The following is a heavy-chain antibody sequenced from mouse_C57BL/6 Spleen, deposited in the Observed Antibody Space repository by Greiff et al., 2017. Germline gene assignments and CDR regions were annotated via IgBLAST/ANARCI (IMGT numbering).Heavy chain of an antibody. CDR3: ATMGTTGGDYYAMDY. CDR2: ISSGSSTI. Sequence: EVNVVESGGGLVKPGGSLKLSCAASGFTFRDYGLHWVRQAPEKGLEWVAYISSGSSTIYYADTVKGRFTFSRDNAKKTLFLQMTSLRSEYTAMYYCATMGTTGGDYYAMDYWGQGTSVTVSS. CDR1: GFTFRDYG. V-gene: IGHV5-17*01. J-gene: IGHJ4*01. D-gene: IGHD2-14*01.